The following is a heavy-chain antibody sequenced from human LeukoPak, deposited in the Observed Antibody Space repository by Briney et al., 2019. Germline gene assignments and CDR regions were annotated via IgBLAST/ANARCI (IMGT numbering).Heavy chain of an antibody. Sequence: GRSLRLSCAASGFTFSSYGMHWVRQAPGRGLEWVAVISFDGRNKYFADSVRGRFTISRENSKNTLYLQMNSLRAEDTAVYYCAKEKYRGYSYGSGDYWGQGTLVTVSS. CDR3: AKEKYRGYSYGSGDY. J-gene: IGHJ4*02. V-gene: IGHV3-30*18. D-gene: IGHD5-18*01. CDR1: GFTFSSYG. CDR2: ISFDGRNK.